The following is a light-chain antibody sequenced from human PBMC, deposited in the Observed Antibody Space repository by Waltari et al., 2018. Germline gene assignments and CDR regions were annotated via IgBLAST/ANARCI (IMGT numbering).Light chain of an antibody. CDR1: QSVSRN. J-gene: IGKJ2*01. CDR2: GAS. CDR3: QQYNSWPYT. V-gene: IGKV3-15*01. Sequence: EIVMAQSPGTLSVSPGERVTISCRASQSVSRNLAWYQQRPGQAPRLLVYGASTRATGVPASFSCSGSGTDFTLTISSLQSEDFAIYFCQQYNSWPYTFGQGTKLEMK.